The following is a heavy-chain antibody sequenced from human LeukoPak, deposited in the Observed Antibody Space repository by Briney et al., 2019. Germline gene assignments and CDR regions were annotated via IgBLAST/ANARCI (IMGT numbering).Heavy chain of an antibody. V-gene: IGHV3-13*01. J-gene: IGHJ4*02. Sequence: GGSLRLSCAASGFTISSYDMHWVRQATGKGLEWVSAIGTTGDTYYSQSVRGRFTISRENAKNSLFLQMNSLRAGDAAVYFCASSPSYSSSWYALDSWGQGTLVTVSS. CDR2: IGTTGDT. D-gene: IGHD6-13*01. CDR1: GFTISSYD. CDR3: ASSPSYSSSWYALDS.